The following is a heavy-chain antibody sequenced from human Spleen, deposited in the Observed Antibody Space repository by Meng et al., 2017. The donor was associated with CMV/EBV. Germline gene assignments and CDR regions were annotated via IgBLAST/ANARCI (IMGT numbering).Heavy chain of an antibody. V-gene: IGHV3-23*01. D-gene: IGHD3-22*01. CDR3: AKHYYDSNPPFDY. CDR2: ISGSGGST. J-gene: IGHJ4*02. Sequence: GGSLRLSCTASGVTFSTYAMSWVRQAPGKGLEWVSVISGSGGSTYDADSVKGRFTISRENSKNTLYLQMNSLRAEDTAVYYCAKHYYDSNPPFDYWGQGTLVTVSS. CDR1: GVTFSTYA.